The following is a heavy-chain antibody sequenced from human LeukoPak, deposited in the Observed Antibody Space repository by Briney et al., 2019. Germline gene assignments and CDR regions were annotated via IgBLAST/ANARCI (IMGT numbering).Heavy chain of an antibody. D-gene: IGHD3-10*01. CDR1: GFIFSSYG. Sequence: GGSLRLSCAASGFIFSSYGMSWVRQAPGKGLEWVSAISGSGGSTYYADSVKGRFTISRDNSKNTLYLQMNSLRAEDTAVYYCAKALSDYYGSGSYYPFDYWGQGTLVTVSS. CDR3: AKALSDYYGSGSYYPFDY. V-gene: IGHV3-23*01. J-gene: IGHJ4*02. CDR2: ISGSGGST.